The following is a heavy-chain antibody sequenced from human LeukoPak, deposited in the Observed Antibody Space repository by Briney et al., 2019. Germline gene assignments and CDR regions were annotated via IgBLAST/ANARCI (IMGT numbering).Heavy chain of an antibody. J-gene: IGHJ4*02. CDR2: INHSGST. D-gene: IGHD3-16*01. CDR1: GGSFSDFY. V-gene: IGHV4-34*01. Sequence: PSETLSLNCVVSGGSFSDFYWAWIRQSPEKGLEWIGEINHSGSTTNNPSLRNRVTISVAAPKNQVSLELTSVTAADTAVYYCARGHYDGKYRGGFYYFVYWGQGTLVTVSS. CDR3: ARGHYDGKYRGGFYYFVY.